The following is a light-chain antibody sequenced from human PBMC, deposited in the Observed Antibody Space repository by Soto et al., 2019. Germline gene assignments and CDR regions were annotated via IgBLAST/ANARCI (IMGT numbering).Light chain of an antibody. CDR2: ANT. CDR3: QSYDTSLRWV. CDR1: SSNIGAGFD. J-gene: IGLJ2*01. Sequence: QSVLTQPPSVSGAPGQRVTISCIGSSSNIGAGFDVNWYQQLPGTAPKLLIYANTNRPSGVPDRFSGSKSGTSASLAITVLQAEDEADYYSQSYDTSLRWVFAGGTKLTVL. V-gene: IGLV1-40*01.